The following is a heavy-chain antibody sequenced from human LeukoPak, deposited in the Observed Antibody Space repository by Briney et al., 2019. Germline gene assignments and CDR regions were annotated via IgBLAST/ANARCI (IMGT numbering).Heavy chain of an antibody. CDR3: ARDNGSGYTKGYEHYYYYLDV. D-gene: IGHD3-3*02. CDR1: GGSISSSNW. J-gene: IGHJ6*03. V-gene: IGHV4-4*02. Sequence: SETLSLTCAVSGGSISSSNWWSWVRQPPGKGLEWIGEIYHSGSTNYNPSLKSRVTISVDKSKNQFSLKLGSVTAADTALYYCARDNGSGYTKGYEHYYYYLDVWGKGTTVTVSS. CDR2: IYHSGST.